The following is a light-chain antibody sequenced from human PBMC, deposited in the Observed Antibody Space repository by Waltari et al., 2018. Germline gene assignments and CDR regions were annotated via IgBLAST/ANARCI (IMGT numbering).Light chain of an antibody. CDR3: QQYSGFPRT. Sequence: DIVMTQSPDSLAVSMGERVTINCKSSQSVFYRSKNKNYIAWYKQRPGQSPKLLLYWSSARASGVPDRFSGSGSGTDFTLIISSLQAEDVAVYFCQQYSGFPRTFGQGTKVEI. J-gene: IGKJ2*01. V-gene: IGKV4-1*01. CDR1: QSVFYRSKNKNY. CDR2: WSS.